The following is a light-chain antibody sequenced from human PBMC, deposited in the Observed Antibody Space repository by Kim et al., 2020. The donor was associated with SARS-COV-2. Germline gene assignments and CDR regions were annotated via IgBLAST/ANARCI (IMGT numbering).Light chain of an antibody. CDR2: LNSDGSH. CDR1: SGHSSNA. Sequence: QPVLTQSPSASASLGASVKLTCTLSSGHSSNAIAWQQQQPEKGPRYLMKLNSDGSHSKGDGIPDRFSGSSSGAERYLTISSLQSEDEADYYFQTWCPGFQVCGGGTMLAV. J-gene: IGLJ3*02. CDR3: QTWCPGFQV. V-gene: IGLV4-69*01.